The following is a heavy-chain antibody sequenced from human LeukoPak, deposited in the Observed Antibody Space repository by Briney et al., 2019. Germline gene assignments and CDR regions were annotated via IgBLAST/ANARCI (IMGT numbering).Heavy chain of an antibody. CDR2: FSGSGGNT. J-gene: IGHJ4*02. CDR3: AKSGLNRFDY. Sequence: GGSLRLSCVVSGFTFNNYGMSWVRQAPGKGLEWVSTFSGSGGNTYYADSVKGRFTISRDNSKNTLYLQMNSLRAEDTAVYYCAKSGLNRFDYWGQGTLVTVSS. CDR1: GFTFNNYG. V-gene: IGHV3-23*01. D-gene: IGHD2-15*01.